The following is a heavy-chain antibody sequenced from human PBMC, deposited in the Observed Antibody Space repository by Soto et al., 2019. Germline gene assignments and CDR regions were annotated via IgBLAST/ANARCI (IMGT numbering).Heavy chain of an antibody. Sequence: SETLSLTCNVSGGSISSYYWSWIRQPPGKGLEWIGYIYYSGSTNYNPSLKSRVTISVDTSKNQFSLKLSSVTAADTAVYYCARGRDDFVWGSYRYHFDYWGQGNLVTVSS. CDR2: IYYSGST. D-gene: IGHD3-16*02. V-gene: IGHV4-59*01. CDR1: GGSISSYY. CDR3: ARGRDDFVWGSYRYHFDY. J-gene: IGHJ4*02.